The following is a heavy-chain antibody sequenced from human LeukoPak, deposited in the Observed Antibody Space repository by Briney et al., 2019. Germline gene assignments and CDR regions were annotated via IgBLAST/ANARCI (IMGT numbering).Heavy chain of an antibody. Sequence: AGGSLRLSCSASGFTFSSYATHWVRQAPGKGXXXXXXXXXXGGSTYYADSXXXRFTISRDNSKNTLYLQMSSLRAEDTAVYYCVKDPRYYDILTGYPYYFDYWGQGTLVTVSS. CDR1: GFTFSSYA. CDR3: VKDPRYYDILTGYPYYFDY. V-gene: IGHV3-64D*06. CDR2: XXXXGGST. J-gene: IGHJ4*02. D-gene: IGHD3-9*01.